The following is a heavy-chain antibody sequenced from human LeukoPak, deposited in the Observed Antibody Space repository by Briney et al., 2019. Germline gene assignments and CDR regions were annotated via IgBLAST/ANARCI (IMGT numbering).Heavy chain of an antibody. CDR2: IWYDGSNK. Sequence: GRSLRLSCAASGFTFSSYGMHWVRQAPGKGLDWVAVIWYDGSNKYYADSVKGRFTISRDNSKNTLYLQMNSLRAEDTAVYYCAKDRMIMFGGVIPEFDYWGQGTLVSVSS. V-gene: IGHV3-33*06. D-gene: IGHD3-16*02. CDR3: AKDRMIMFGGVIPEFDY. CDR1: GFTFSSYG. J-gene: IGHJ4*02.